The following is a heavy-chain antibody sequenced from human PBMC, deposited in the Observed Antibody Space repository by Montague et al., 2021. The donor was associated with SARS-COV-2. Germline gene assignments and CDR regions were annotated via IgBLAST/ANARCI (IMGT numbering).Heavy chain of an antibody. CDR3: ARKGSGRADLVY. CDR2: IYRAGSN. Sequence: SETLSLTCVVSGDSISTDNWRSLLRLPPRKRLGWVGEIYRAGSNYYTSSLKRRVSMSVNKSWNLCSLRLTSVTAAATAIYYCARKGSGRADLVYWGQGTLVTVSS. D-gene: IGHD3-3*01. J-gene: IGHJ4*02. CDR1: GDSISTDNW. V-gene: IGHV4-4*02.